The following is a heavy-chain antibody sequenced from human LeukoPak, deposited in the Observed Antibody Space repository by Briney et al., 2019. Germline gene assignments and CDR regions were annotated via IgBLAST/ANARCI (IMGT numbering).Heavy chain of an antibody. CDR1: GFTFDDYG. Sequence: GGSLRLSCAASGFTFDDYGMSWVRQAPGKGLEWVSGINWNSDSINYVESVRGRFTISRDNAKNSLYLQMNSLRAEDTAFYYCVRDGGYCSNTDCYSFDYWGQGIAVTVSS. V-gene: IGHV3-20*04. J-gene: IGHJ4*02. CDR3: VRDGGYCSNTDCYSFDY. CDR2: INWNSDSI. D-gene: IGHD2-2*01.